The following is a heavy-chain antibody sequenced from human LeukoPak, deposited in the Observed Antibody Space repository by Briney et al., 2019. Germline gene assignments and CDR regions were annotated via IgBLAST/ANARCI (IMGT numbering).Heavy chain of an antibody. Sequence: SETLSLTCAVYGESFSGYYWSWIRQPPGKGLEWIGYIYYSGSTNYNPYLKSRVTISVDTSKNQFSLKLSSVTAADTAVYYCVRGTVVTPFDYWGQGTLVTVSS. D-gene: IGHD4-23*01. J-gene: IGHJ4*02. V-gene: IGHV4-59*01. CDR2: IYYSGST. CDR3: VRGTVVTPFDY. CDR1: GESFSGYY.